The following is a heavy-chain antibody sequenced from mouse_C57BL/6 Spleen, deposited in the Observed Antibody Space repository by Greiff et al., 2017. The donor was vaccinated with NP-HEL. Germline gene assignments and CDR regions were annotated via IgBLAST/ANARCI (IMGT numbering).Heavy chain of an antibody. V-gene: IGHV5-17*01. J-gene: IGHJ2*01. D-gene: IGHD5-1*01. CDR2: ISSGSSTI. Sequence: EVQVVESGGGLVKPGGSLKLSCAASGFTFSDYGMHWVRQAPEKGLEWVAYISSGSSTIYYADTVKGRFTISRDNAKNTLFLQMTSLRSEDTAMYYCARTMSTYGGYFDYWGQGTTLTVSS. CDR3: ARTMSTYGGYFDY. CDR1: GFTFSDYG.